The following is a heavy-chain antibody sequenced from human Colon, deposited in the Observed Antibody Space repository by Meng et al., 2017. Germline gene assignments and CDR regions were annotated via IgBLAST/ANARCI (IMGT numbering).Heavy chain of an antibody. D-gene: IGHD3-10*01. CDR3: ARSLQGADYFDD. CDR2: IKQDTSEK. J-gene: IGHJ4*02. V-gene: IGHV3-7*01. CDR1: GFTFSSYW. Sequence: GESLKISCAASGFTFSSYWMTWVRQAPGKGLEWVANIKQDTSEKYYVDSVKGRFTVSRDNAKNSLYLQMNSLRVEDTAVYYCARSLQGADYFDDWGQGTLVTVSS.